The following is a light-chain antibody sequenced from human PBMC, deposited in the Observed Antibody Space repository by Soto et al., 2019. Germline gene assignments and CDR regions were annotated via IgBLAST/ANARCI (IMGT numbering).Light chain of an antibody. V-gene: IGLV1-40*01. J-gene: IGLJ2*01. CDR2: GNS. CDR1: RSNIGAGYD. CDR3: QSYDSSLSVV. Sequence: QSVLTQPPSVSGAPGQRVTISCTGSRSNIGAGYDVHWYQQLPGTAPKLLIYGNSNRPSGVPDRFSGSKSGTSASLAITGLQAEDEADYYCQSYDSSLSVVFDGGTKLTVL.